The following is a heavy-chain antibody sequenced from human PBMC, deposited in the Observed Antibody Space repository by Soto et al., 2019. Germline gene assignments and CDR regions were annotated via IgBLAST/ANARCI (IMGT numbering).Heavy chain of an antibody. V-gene: IGHV3-23*01. D-gene: IGHD5-18*01. CDR3: VRGTDTASCPNY. CDR2: ISGSGGST. CDR1: GFTFSSYA. Sequence: GGSLRLSCAASGFTFSSYAMSWVRQAPGKGLEWVSAISGSGGSTYYADSVKGRFTISRDNSKNMLYLQMNSLRADDTAVYYCVRGTDTASCPNYWGQGTLVTVSS. J-gene: IGHJ4*02.